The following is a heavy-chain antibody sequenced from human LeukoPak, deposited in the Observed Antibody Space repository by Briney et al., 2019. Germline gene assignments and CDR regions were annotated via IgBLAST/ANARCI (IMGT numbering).Heavy chain of an antibody. D-gene: IGHD5-18*01. V-gene: IGHV4-59*08. CDR2: ISYIGST. CDR3: ARASGYNFNFDY. J-gene: IGHJ4*02. Sequence: SETLSLTCTVSGGAISGYYWSRVRQPPGKGLEWIGYISYIGSTSYNPSLESRVTISVDTSKNQLSLKVSSVTAADTAVYYCARASGYNFNFDYWGQGTLVTVSS. CDR1: GGAISGYY.